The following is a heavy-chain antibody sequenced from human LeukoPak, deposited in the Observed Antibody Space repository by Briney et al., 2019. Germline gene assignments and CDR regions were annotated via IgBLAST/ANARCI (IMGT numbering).Heavy chain of an antibody. J-gene: IGHJ4*02. D-gene: IGHD3-9*01. Sequence: GESLKISWKGSGYSFTSYLIRLVRQIPGKGVEWMGIIYPGDSDTRYSPSFQGQVTISGDKSISTSPLQWGSLKAWDTSMFYCGRPHNTHDDILTGYLTRGQRTLFTVSS. CDR3: GRPHNTHDDILTGYLT. CDR1: GYSFTSYL. CDR2: IYPGDSDT. V-gene: IGHV5-51*01.